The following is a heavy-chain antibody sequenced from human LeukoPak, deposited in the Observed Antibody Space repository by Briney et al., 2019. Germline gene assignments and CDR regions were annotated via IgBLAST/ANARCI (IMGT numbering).Heavy chain of an antibody. Sequence: GGSLRLSCAASGFTFSSYAMSWIRQAPGKGLEWVSGFSGSGGSTYYADSVQGRFTISRDNSKNTLYLQMNSLRAEDTAVYYCAKPRSAESPFDCWDQGTLVTVPS. V-gene: IGHV3-23*01. D-gene: IGHD3-3*01. J-gene: IGHJ4*02. CDR2: FSGSGGST. CDR1: GFTFSSYA. CDR3: AKPRSAESPFDC.